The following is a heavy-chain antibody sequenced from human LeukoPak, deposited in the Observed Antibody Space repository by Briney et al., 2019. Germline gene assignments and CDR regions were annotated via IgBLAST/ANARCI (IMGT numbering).Heavy chain of an antibody. CDR1: GGSISSYY. D-gene: IGHD2-2*01. Sequence: SETLSLTFTVSGGSISSYYWSWIRQPPGKGLEWIGYIYYSGSTNYNPSLKSRVTISVDTSKNQFSLKLSSVTAADTAVYYCAREYCSSTSCLFYYYYYMDVWGKGTTVTISS. J-gene: IGHJ6*03. CDR3: AREYCSSTSCLFYYYYYMDV. V-gene: IGHV4-59*12. CDR2: IYYSGST.